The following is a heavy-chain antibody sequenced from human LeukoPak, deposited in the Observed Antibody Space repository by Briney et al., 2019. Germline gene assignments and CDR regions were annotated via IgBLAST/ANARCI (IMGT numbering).Heavy chain of an antibody. D-gene: IGHD2-2*01. CDR2: ISGYNGNT. Sequence: GSVRLSCKASVYTFTSFGISWVRQAPGQGLEWMGWISGYNGNTNYAQKLQGRVTMTTDTSTSTAHMELTSLRSDDTAVYYCARDGYQPLDVTYFLHRGQGTLVTLSS. J-gene: IGHJ1*01. CDR3: ARDGYQPLDVTYFLH. CDR1: VYTFTSFG. V-gene: IGHV1-18*01.